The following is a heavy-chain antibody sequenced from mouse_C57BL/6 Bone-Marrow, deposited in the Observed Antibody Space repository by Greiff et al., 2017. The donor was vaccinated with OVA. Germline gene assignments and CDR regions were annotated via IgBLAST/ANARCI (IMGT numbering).Heavy chain of an antibody. CDR3: TNYDGSIYGGYFDV. V-gene: IGHV1-5*01. Sequence: EVKVVESGTVLARPGASVKMSCKTSGYTFTSYWMHWVKQRPGQGLEWIGAIYPGNSDTSYNQKFKGKAKLTAVTSASTAYMELSSLTNEDSAVYYCTNYDGSIYGGYFDVWGTGTTVTVSS. CDR1: GYTFTSYW. J-gene: IGHJ1*03. CDR2: IYPGNSDT. D-gene: IGHD1-1*01.